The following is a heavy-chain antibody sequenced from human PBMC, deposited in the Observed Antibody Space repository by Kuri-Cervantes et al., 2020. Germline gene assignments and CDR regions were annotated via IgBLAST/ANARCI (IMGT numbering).Heavy chain of an antibody. CDR3: AKDQIAVAGTVDY. CDR2: ISGSGGST. J-gene: IGHJ4*02. D-gene: IGHD6-19*01. Sequence: GESLKISCAASGFTFSSYAMSWVRQAPGKGLEWVSAISGSGGSTYYADSVKGRFTISRDNSKNTLYLQMNSLRAEDTAVYCCAKDQIAVAGTVDYWGQGTLVTVSS. V-gene: IGHV3-23*01. CDR1: GFTFSSYA.